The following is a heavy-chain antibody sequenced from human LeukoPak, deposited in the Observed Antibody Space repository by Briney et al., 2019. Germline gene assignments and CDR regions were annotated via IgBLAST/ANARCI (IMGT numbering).Heavy chain of an antibody. V-gene: IGHV3-9*01. J-gene: IGHJ4*02. CDR1: GFTFDDYA. Sequence: SLRLSCAASGFTFDDYAMHWVRQAPGKGLEWVSGISWNSGSIGYADSVKGRFTISRDNAKNSLYLQMNSLRAEDTALYYCAKTPAAQRHYSSSWSYFDYWGQGTLVTVSS. D-gene: IGHD6-13*01. CDR3: AKTPAAQRHYSSSWSYFDY. CDR2: ISWNSGSI.